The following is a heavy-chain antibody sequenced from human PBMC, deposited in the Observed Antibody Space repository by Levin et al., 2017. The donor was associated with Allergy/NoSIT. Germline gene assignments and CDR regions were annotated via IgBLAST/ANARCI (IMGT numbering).Heavy chain of an antibody. Sequence: PSETLSLTCTVSGGSIISGGYYWSWIRQHPGKGLEWIGFIYYSGSTYYNPSLKSRVTISVDTSKNQFSLKLSSVTAADTAVYYCATFDLYARQSFDPWGQGTLVIVSS. CDR2: IYYSGST. J-gene: IGHJ5*02. D-gene: IGHD2-8*01. V-gene: IGHV4-31*03. CDR3: ATFDLYARQSFDP. CDR1: GGSIISGGYY.